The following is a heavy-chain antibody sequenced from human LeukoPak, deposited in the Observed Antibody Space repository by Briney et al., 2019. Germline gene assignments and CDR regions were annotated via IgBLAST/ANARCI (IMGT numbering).Heavy chain of an antibody. J-gene: IGHJ4*02. CDR1: GFTFTNYW. CDR3: ARVTGGEGGY. D-gene: IGHD3-9*01. CDR2: ISSSGSTI. V-gene: IGHV3-48*02. Sequence: SGGSLRLFCAASGFTFTNYWMHWVRQAPGKGLVGISYISSSGSTIYYTDSVKGRFTISRDNAKNSLYLQMNSLRDEDTAVYYCARVTGGEGGYWGQGTLVTVSS.